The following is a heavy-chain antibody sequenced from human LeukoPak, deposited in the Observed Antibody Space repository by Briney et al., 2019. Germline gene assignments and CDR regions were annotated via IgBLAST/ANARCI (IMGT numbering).Heavy chain of an antibody. J-gene: IGHJ4*02. V-gene: IGHV4-34*01. CDR3: ARGRQQLVRGYFDY. Sequence: SETLSLTCAVYGGSFSGYYWSWIRQPPGNGLEWIGEINHSGSTNYNPSLKSRVTISVDTSKNQFSLKLSSVTAADTAVYYCARGRQQLVRGYFDYWGQGTLVTVSS. CDR1: GGSFSGYY. CDR2: INHSGST. D-gene: IGHD6-13*01.